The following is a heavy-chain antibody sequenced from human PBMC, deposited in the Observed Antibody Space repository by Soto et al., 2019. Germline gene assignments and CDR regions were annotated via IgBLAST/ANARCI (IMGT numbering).Heavy chain of an antibody. CDR3: ARDRRFVAARPGDYYYYGMDV. CDR1: GGSISSGGYY. Sequence: SETLSLTCTVSGGSISSGGYYWSWIRQHPGKGLEWIGYIYYSGSTYYNPSLKSRVTISVDTSKNQFSLKLGSVTAADTAVYYCARDRRFVAARPGDYYYYGMDVPGQGPTVT. CDR2: IYYSGST. V-gene: IGHV4-31*03. J-gene: IGHJ6*02. D-gene: IGHD6-6*01.